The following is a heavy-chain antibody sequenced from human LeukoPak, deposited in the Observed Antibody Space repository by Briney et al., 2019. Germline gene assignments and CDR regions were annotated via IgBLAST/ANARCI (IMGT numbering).Heavy chain of an antibody. CDR2: INTNTGNP. V-gene: IGHV7-4-1*02. CDR3: AIWYCSGGRYYSNARSFDY. J-gene: IGHJ4*02. CDR1: GYTFTSYA. D-gene: IGHD2-15*01. Sequence: GASVKVSCKASGYTFTSYAMNWVREAPGQGLEWMGWINTNTGNPTYAQGLTGRFVFSLETSVSTAYLQISSLTAEDTPVYYCAIWYCSGGRYYSNARSFDYWGKGTRVSVSS.